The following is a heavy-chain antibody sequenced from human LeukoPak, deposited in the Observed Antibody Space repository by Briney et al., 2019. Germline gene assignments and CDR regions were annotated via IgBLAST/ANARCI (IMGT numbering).Heavy chain of an antibody. CDR2: IYPGDSDT. V-gene: IGHV5-51*01. D-gene: IGHD2-15*01. CDR1: GYSFTSYW. CDR3: ARRCGGGGGSCYSGAFDI. J-gene: IGHJ3*02. Sequence: GESLKISCKGSGYSFTSYWIGWVRQMPGKGLEGMGIIYPGDSDTRYRPSFQGQVNISADKSISTAYLQWSSLKASDTAMYYCARRCGGGGGSCYSGAFDIWGQGTMVTVSS.